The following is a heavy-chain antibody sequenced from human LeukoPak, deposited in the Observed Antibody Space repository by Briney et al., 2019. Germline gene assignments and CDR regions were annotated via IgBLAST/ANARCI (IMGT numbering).Heavy chain of an antibody. CDR2: ISAYNGNT. CDR1: GYTFTSYG. D-gene: IGHD1-26*01. CDR3: ARGSPYSGSYPGGY. V-gene: IGHV1-18*01. Sequence: ASVKVSCKASGYTFTSYGISWVRQAPGQGLEWMGWISAYNGNTNYAQKLQGRVTMTTDTSTSTAYMELRSLRSGDTAVYYCARGSPYSGSYPGGYWGQGTLVTGSS. J-gene: IGHJ4*02.